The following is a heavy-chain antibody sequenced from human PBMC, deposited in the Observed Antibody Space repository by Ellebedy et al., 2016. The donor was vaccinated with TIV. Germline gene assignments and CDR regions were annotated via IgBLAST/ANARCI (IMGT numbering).Heavy chain of an antibody. CDR3: ARDIWIAPLRTYYYYYGMDV. CDR1: GYTFTSYG. Sequence: AASVKVSCKASGYTFTSYGFSWARQAPGQGLEWMGWISAYNGNTNYAQKLQGRVTLTTDTSTSTAYMELRSLRSDDTAVYYCARDIWIAPLRTYYYYYGMDVWGQGTTVTVSS. V-gene: IGHV1-18*04. J-gene: IGHJ6*02. D-gene: IGHD2-2*03. CDR2: ISAYNGNT.